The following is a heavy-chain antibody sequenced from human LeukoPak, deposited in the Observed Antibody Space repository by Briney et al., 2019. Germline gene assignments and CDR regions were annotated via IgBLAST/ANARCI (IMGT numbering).Heavy chain of an antibody. Sequence: SETLSLTCTVSGGSISSGSYYWSWIRQPAGKELEWIGYIYYSGSTNYNPSLKSRVTISVDTSKNQFSLKLSSVTAADTAVYYCARQWDYYGSGSYLDYWGQGTLVTVSS. V-gene: IGHV4-61*10. CDR3: ARQWDYYGSGSYLDY. J-gene: IGHJ4*02. CDR1: GGSISSGSYY. D-gene: IGHD3-10*01. CDR2: IYYSGST.